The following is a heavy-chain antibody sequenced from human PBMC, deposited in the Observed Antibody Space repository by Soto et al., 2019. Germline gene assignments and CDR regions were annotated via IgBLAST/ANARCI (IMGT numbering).Heavy chain of an antibody. CDR2: TYYRSKWYY. CDR1: GDSVSSNSAG. D-gene: IGHD1-26*01. Sequence: QVQLQQSGPGLVKPSQTLSLTCAITGDSVSSNSAGWSWVRQSPSSGLEWLGRTYYRSKWYYEYAVSVRGRITINPVTSKNQYSLQLNSVTPEDTAVYFCARGEQYSGRIFDYWGQGTLVTVSP. CDR3: ARGEQYSGRIFDY. V-gene: IGHV6-1*01. J-gene: IGHJ4*01.